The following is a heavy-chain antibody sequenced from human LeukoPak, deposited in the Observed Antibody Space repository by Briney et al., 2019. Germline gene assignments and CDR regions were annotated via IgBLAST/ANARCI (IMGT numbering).Heavy chain of an antibody. CDR2: IIAYNGNT. CDR3: TSDSSGWYVY. V-gene: IGHV1-18*04. J-gene: IGHJ4*02. CDR1: GYTFTGYY. D-gene: IGHD6-19*01. Sequence: SVKVSCKASGYTFTGYYMRWVRQAPGQGLEWMGGIIAYNGNTNYAQKLQGRVTMTTDTSTSTAYMELRSLSSDDTAVYYCTSDSSGWYVYWGQGTLVTVSS.